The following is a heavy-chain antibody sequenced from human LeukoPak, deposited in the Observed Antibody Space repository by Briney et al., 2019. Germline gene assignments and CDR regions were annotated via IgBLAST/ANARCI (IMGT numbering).Heavy chain of an antibody. CDR1: GFTFDDYG. D-gene: IGHD3-22*01. J-gene: IGHJ5*02. V-gene: IGHV3-20*04. CDR2: INWNGGST. Sequence: PGGSLRLSCAASGFTFDDYGMSWVRQAPGKGLEWVSGINWNGGSTGYADSVKGRFTISRDNAKNSLYLQMNSLRAEDTAVYYCARDSYYYDSSGYLYNWFDPWGQGTLVTVSS. CDR3: ARDSYYYDSSGYLYNWFDP.